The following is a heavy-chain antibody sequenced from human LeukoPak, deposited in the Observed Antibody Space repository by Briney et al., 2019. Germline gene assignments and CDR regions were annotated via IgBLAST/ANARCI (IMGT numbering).Heavy chain of an antibody. Sequence: ASVKLSCKAAGYPFTSYGLTWVRQAPGQGLEWMGWISAFNGNTNYAQKLQGRVTMTTDTSTSTVYMELSRLRSEDTAVYYCARSRDDYGDYWGQGTLVTVSS. CDR2: ISAFNGNT. D-gene: IGHD5-24*01. J-gene: IGHJ4*02. CDR1: GYPFTSYG. CDR3: ARSRDDYGDY. V-gene: IGHV1-18*01.